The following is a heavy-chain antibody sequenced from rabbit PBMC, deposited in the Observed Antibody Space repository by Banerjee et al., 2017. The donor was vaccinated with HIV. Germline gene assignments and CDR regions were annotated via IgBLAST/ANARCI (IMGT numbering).Heavy chain of an antibody. V-gene: IGHV1S45*01. CDR3: ARDLAGVVGWNLNL. CDR1: GFSFSNKYV. J-gene: IGHJ4*01. Sequence: QEQLEESGGGLVQPEGSLTLTCTASGFSFSNKYVMCWVRQAPGKGLEWIGTIYAGGSGSTDYASWAKGRFTISKTSSTTVTLQMTSLTAADTATYFCARDLAGVVGWNLNLWGQGTLVTVS. D-gene: IGHD4-1*01. CDR2: IYAGGSGST.